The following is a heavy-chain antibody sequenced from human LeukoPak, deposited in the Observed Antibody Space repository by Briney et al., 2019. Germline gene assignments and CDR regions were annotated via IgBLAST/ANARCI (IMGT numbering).Heavy chain of an antibody. D-gene: IGHD7-27*01. Sequence: GGSLRLSCAASGITVSDNYMSWVRQAPGKGLEWVSVIYRGGNTYYADSVKGRFTISRDISKNTLNLQMNRLRAEDTAVFYCARDRDWGSGAFDIWGQGTMVTVSS. J-gene: IGHJ3*02. CDR3: ARDRDWGSGAFDI. CDR1: GITVSDNY. CDR2: IYRGGNT. V-gene: IGHV3-66*01.